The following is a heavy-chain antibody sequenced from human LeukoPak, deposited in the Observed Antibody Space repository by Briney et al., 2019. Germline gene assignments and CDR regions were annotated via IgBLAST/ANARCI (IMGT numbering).Heavy chain of an antibody. J-gene: IGHJ4*02. CDR1: LFTLSTYA. CDR3: AKGGLLWFGESPGDY. D-gene: IGHD3-10*01. V-gene: IGHV3-23*01. Sequence: PGGSLRLSCAHSLFTLSTYAMSWVRETPGERLERVSDISVSGGTTYYAESVKGRSTISTDNSKQTLYLQMSSLRAEDTAVYCCAKGGLLWFGESPGDYWGQGTLVTVSS. CDR2: ISVSGGTT.